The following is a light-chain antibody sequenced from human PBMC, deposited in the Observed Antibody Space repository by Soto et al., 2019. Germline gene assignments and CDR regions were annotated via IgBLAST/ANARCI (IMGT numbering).Light chain of an antibody. Sequence: EVVMTQSPATLSLSPGERGTLSFMASQSVSSKLAWYQQKPGQAPRLLIYDTSTRATGIPARFSGSGSGTEFTLTISSLQSEDFAVYYCQQYSNWPPITFGQGTRLEI. J-gene: IGKJ5*01. V-gene: IGKV3-15*01. CDR2: DTS. CDR1: QSVSSK. CDR3: QQYSNWPPIT.